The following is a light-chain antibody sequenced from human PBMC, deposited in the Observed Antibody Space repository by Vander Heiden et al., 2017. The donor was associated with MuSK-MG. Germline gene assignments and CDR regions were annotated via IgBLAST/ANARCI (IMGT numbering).Light chain of an antibody. CDR3: QQNGSSYT. J-gene: IGKJ2*01. Sequence: EIVLTQSPGTLSLSPGERATLSCRASQSVSSSYLAWYQQKPGQAPRLLIYGASSRATGIPDRFSGSGSETDFTLTSSRLEPEDFAVYYWQQNGSSYTFGQGTKLEIK. CDR1: QSVSSSY. CDR2: GAS. V-gene: IGKV3-20*01.